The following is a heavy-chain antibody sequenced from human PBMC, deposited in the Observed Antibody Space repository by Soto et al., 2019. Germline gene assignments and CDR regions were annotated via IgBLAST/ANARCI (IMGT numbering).Heavy chain of an antibody. J-gene: IGHJ4*02. D-gene: IGHD6-13*01. CDR1: GGSINSGGFY. Sequence: SETLSLTCTVSGGSINSGGFYLSWIRQHPGKGLEWIGYIYYSGSTYYNPSLKSRVIISVDTSKNQFSLRLRSVTAADTAVYYCARHAQTSNWAYYFDYWGPGILVT. V-gene: IGHV4-31*03. CDR3: ARHAQTSNWAYYFDY. CDR2: IYYSGST.